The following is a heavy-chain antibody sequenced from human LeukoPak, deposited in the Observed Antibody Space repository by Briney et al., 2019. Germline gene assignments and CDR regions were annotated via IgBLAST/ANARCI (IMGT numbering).Heavy chain of an antibody. J-gene: IGHJ4*02. V-gene: IGHV1-69*02. CDR2: IIPILGIA. Sequence: ASVKVSCKASGGTFSSYTISWVRQAPGQGLEWMGRIIPILGIANYAQKFQGRATITADKSTSTAYMELSSLRSEDTAVYYCASPLYSSGYDYWGQGTLVTVSS. CDR1: GGTFSSYT. CDR3: ASPLYSSGYDY. D-gene: IGHD3-22*01.